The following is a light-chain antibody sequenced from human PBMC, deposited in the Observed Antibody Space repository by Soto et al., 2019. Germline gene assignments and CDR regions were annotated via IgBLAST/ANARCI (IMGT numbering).Light chain of an antibody. V-gene: IGLV2-11*01. CDR2: EVY. Sequence: QSALTQPRSVSGSPGQPVTISCTGTSSDVGGYDYVSWYQHYPGKAPKLMIFEVYLRPSGVPDRFSGSKSGNTASLTISGLRAEDEADYYCCSYAGSYSYVFGNGTKLTVL. J-gene: IGLJ1*01. CDR3: CSYAGSYSYV. CDR1: SSDVGGYDY.